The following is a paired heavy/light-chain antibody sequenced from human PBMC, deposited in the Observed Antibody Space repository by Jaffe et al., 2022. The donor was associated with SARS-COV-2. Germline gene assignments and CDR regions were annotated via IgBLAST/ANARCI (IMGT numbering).Heavy chain of an antibody. CDR2: IYTDGSAT. J-gene: IGHJ4*02. V-gene: IGHV3-74*01. CDR1: GFTFSAHW. CDR3: ARGRALTNCGGDCYLDS. D-gene: IGHD2-21*02. Sequence: EVQLVESGGGLVQPGGSLRLSCAASGFTFSAHWMHWVRQAPGKGLVWVSRIYTDGSATDYADSVKGRFTISRDNAKNTLYLQMHSLGAEDTAVYYCARGRALTNCGGDCYLDSWGQGTLVTVSS.
Light chain of an antibody. CDR1: QNINNY. CDR3: QQSHSFPFT. V-gene: IGKV1-39*01. Sequence: DIQMTQSPSSLSASVGDRVTITCRASQNINNYLNWYQQKPGRAPKLLIYTASTLQSGVPSRFSGSESGTDFTLTISGLQREDFATYFCQQSHSFPFTFGPGTKVDIK. J-gene: IGKJ3*01. CDR2: TAS.